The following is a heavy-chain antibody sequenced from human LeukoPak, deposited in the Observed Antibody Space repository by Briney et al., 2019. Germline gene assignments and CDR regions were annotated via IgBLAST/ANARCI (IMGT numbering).Heavy chain of an antibody. CDR2: INHSGST. Sequence: SSETLSLTCAVYGGSFSGYYWSWIRQPPGKGLEWIGEINHSGSTNYNPSLKSRVTISVDTSKNQFSLKLSSVTAADTAVYYCARTPKYYYDSSGYYYTYYFVYWGQGTLVTVSS. CDR3: ARTPKYYYDSSGYYYTYYFVY. J-gene: IGHJ4*02. D-gene: IGHD3-22*01. V-gene: IGHV4-34*01. CDR1: GGSFSGYY.